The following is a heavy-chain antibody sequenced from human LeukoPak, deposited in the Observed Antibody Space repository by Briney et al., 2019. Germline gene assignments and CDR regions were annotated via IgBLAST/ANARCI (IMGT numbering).Heavy chain of an antibody. V-gene: IGHV3-30-3*01. CDR2: ISYDGSNK. CDR1: GFTFSSYA. J-gene: IGHJ4*02. Sequence: PGGSLRLSCAASGFTFSSYAMHWVRQAPSKGLEWVAVISYDGSNKYYADSVKGRFTISRDNSKNTLYLQMNSLRAEDTAVYYCASSDPGYSYALDYWGQGTLVTVSS. CDR3: ASSDPGYSYALDY. D-gene: IGHD5-18*01.